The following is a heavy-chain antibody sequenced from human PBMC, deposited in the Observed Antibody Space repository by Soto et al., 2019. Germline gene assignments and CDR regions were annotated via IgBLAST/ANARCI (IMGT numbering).Heavy chain of an antibody. D-gene: IGHD1-26*01. CDR3: ARDFSGSFPGFDY. CDR1: GFTFSSYG. V-gene: IGHV3-33*01. CDR2: IWYDGSNK. J-gene: IGHJ4*02. Sequence: SLRLSCAASGFTFSSYGMHWVRQAPGKGLEWVAVIWYDGSNKYYADSVKGRFTISRDNSKNTLYLQMNSLRAEDTAVYYCARDFSGSFPGFDYWGQGTLVTVSS.